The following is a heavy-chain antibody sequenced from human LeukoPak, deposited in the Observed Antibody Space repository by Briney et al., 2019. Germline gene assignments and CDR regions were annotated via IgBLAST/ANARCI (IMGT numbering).Heavy chain of an antibody. CDR2: ISYDGTNE. Sequence: GGSLRLSCAAAGFTFSNYAMHWVRQAPGKGLEWVAVISYDGTNEYYADSVKGRFTIPRDNSKNTLSLQMNSLRAEDTAIYYCAKERSVAGTEFDYWGQGTLVTVSS. V-gene: IGHV3-30-3*01. J-gene: IGHJ4*02. CDR3: AKERSVAGTEFDY. CDR1: GFTFSNYA. D-gene: IGHD6-19*01.